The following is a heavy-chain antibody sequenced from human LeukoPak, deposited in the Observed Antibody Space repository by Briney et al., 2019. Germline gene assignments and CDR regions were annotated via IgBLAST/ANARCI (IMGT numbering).Heavy chain of an antibody. J-gene: IGHJ6*02. Sequence: KPSETLSLTCAVYGGSFSGYYWSWIRQPPGKGLEWIGEINHSGSTNYNPSLKSRVTISVDTSKNQFSLKLSSVTAADTAVYYCARGHYGDYVPAYYYYGMDVWGQGTTVTVSS. D-gene: IGHD4-17*01. CDR1: GGSFSGYY. CDR2: INHSGST. CDR3: ARGHYGDYVPAYYYYGMDV. V-gene: IGHV4-34*01.